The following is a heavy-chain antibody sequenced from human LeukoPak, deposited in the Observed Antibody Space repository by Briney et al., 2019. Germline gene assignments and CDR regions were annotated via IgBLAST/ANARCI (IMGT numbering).Heavy chain of an antibody. D-gene: IGHD5-18*01. V-gene: IGHV4-59*01. CDR2: IHYSGST. CDR1: GGSISSYY. J-gene: IGHJ4*02. Sequence: SETLSLTCTVSGGSISSYYWSWTRQPPGKGLEWIRYIHYSGSTNYNPSLKSRVNISVDTSKNQFSLKLSSVTAADTAVYYCARSTGYSYGYGYFDYWGQGTLVTVSS. CDR3: ARSTGYSYGYGYFDY.